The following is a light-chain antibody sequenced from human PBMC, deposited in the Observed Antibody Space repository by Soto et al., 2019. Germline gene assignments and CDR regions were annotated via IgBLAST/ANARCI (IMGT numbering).Light chain of an antibody. CDR2: YDS. CDR1: NIGSKS. J-gene: IGLJ7*01. Sequence: SYELTQPPSVSVAPGKTARITCGGNNIGSKSVHWYQQKPGKAPVLVIYYDSDRHSGIPERFSGSNSGNTATLTISRVEAGDEADYYCQVWDSSSDRDVLGGGTQLTVL. CDR3: QVWDSSSDRDV. V-gene: IGLV3-21*04.